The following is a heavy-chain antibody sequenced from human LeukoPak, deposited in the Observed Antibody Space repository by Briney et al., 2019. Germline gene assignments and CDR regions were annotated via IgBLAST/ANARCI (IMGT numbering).Heavy chain of an antibody. CDR1: GDSVSSNSAA. CDR3: ARSGGAMVRGVIGY. D-gene: IGHD3-10*01. V-gene: IGHV6-1*01. J-gene: IGHJ4*02. CDR2: TYYRSKWYN. Sequence: SQTLSLTCAISGDSVSSNSAAWNWIRQSSSRGLERLGRTYYRSKWYNDYAVSVKSRITINPDTSKNQFSLKLSSVTAADTAVYYCARSGGAMVRGVIGYWGQGTLVTVSS.